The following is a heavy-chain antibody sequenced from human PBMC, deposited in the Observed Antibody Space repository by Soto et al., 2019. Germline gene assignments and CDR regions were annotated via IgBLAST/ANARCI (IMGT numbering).Heavy chain of an antibody. V-gene: IGHV3-30*18. CDR2: ISYDGSNK. Sequence: GGSLRLSCAASGFTFSSYGMHWVRQAPGKGLEWVAVISYDGSNKYYADSVKGRFTISRDNSKNTLYLQMNSLRAEDTAVYYCANLRITIFGVVASSDYWGQGTLVTVSS. CDR1: GFTFSSYG. CDR3: ANLRITIFGVVASSDY. J-gene: IGHJ4*02. D-gene: IGHD3-3*01.